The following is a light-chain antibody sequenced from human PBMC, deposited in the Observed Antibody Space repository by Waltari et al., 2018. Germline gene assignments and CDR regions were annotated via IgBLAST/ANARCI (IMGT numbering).Light chain of an antibody. J-gene: IGLJ2*01. CDR2: RDM. Sequence: SYELTQPSSVSVSPGQTARIPCSGDVLGKKFIRWFQQKPGQAPGLLIFRDMERPSGIPERFSGSSSGTTVTLTISGAQVEDEADYYCFTVDDNSLRLFGGGTKLTVL. CDR1: VLGKKF. CDR3: FTVDDNSLRL. V-gene: IGLV3-27*01.